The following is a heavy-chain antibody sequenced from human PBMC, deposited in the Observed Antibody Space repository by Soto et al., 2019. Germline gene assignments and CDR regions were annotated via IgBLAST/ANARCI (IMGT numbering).Heavy chain of an antibody. CDR2: ISSNGGST. CDR3: VKDMVRGVTAHAFDI. CDR1: GFTFSSYA. V-gene: IGHV3-64D*06. Sequence: GGSLRLSCSASGFTFSSYAMHWVRQAPGKGLEYVSAISSNGGSTYYADSVKGRFTIPRDNSKNTLYLQMSSLRAEDTAVYYCVKDMVRGVTAHAFDIWGQGTMVTVSS. J-gene: IGHJ3*02. D-gene: IGHD3-10*01.